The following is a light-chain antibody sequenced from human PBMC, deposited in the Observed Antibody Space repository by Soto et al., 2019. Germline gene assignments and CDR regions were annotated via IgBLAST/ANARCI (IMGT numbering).Light chain of an antibody. J-gene: IGLJ3*02. Sequence: QSVLTQPPSASGTPGQRVTIACSGSNSNIEANYVYWYQQLPGTAPKLIIYRDIHRPFGVPDRFSASKSGTSASLAITGLRSEDEAEYYCAAWDDSLSGFWVFGGGTKVTVL. CDR1: NSNIEANY. CDR2: RDI. CDR3: AAWDDSLSGFWV. V-gene: IGLV1-47*01.